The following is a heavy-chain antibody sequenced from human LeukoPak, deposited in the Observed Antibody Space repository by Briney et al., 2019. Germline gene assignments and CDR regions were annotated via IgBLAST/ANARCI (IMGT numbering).Heavy chain of an antibody. CDR1: GFTFSSSA. Sequence: GGSLRLSCAASGFTFSSSAMSWVRQAPGKGLEWVSAISNNGGYTYYADSVQGLFTISRDNSKSTLCLQMNSLRAEDTAVYYCAKQLGYCSDGSCYFPYWGQGTLVTVSS. J-gene: IGHJ4*02. V-gene: IGHV3-23*01. CDR3: AKQLGYCSDGSCYFPY. D-gene: IGHD2-15*01. CDR2: ISNNGGYT.